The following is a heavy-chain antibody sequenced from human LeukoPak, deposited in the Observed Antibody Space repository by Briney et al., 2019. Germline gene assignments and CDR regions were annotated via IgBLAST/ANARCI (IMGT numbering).Heavy chain of an antibody. Sequence: SETLSLTCGVSGESFSGYYWSWLRQPPGRGLEWIGEINQSGDTNFNPSFESRVTMSVDASKKQFSLKVKSVTAADGAVYYCARSLSPYYDVTSAYWVWGYWGQGTLVIISS. CDR1: GESFSGYY. CDR3: ARSLSPYYDVTSAYWVWGY. J-gene: IGHJ4*02. CDR2: INQSGDT. D-gene: IGHD3-3*01. V-gene: IGHV4-34*01.